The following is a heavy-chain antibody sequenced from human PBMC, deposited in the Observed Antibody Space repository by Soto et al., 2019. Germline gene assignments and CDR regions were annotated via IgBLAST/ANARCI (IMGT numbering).Heavy chain of an antibody. CDR2: IKSKTDGGTT. CDR3: TTDHTLMTTATTWFDP. Sequence: EVQLVESGGGLVKPGGSLRLSCAASGFTFSNAWMSWVRQAPGKGLEWVGRIKSKTDGGTTDYAAPVKGRFTISRDNSKNTLYLQMNSLTTEDTAVYYSTTDHTLMTTATTWFDPWGQGTLDTVSS. J-gene: IGHJ5*02. CDR1: GFTFSNAW. D-gene: IGHD4-17*01. V-gene: IGHV3-15*01.